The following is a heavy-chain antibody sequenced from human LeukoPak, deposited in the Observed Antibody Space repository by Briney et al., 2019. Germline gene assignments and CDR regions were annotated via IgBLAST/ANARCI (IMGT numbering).Heavy chain of an antibody. CDR2: INHSGST. J-gene: IGHJ4*02. CDR3: ARGAQTYYDKAPVDY. D-gene: IGHD3-22*01. Sequence: SLETLSLTCAVYGGSFSGYYWSWIRQPPGKGLEWIGEINHSGSTNYNPSLKSRVTISVDTSKSQFSLKLNSMTAADTAVYYCARGAQTYYDKAPVDYWGQGTLVTVSS. V-gene: IGHV4-34*01. CDR1: GGSFSGYY.